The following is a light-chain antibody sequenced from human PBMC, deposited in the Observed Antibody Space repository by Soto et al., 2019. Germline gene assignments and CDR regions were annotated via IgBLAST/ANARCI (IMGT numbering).Light chain of an antibody. CDR2: AAS. J-gene: IGKJ5*01. V-gene: IGKV1-39*01. CDR1: QSISNH. Sequence: DIQMTQSPSSLSASVEDRVIITCRASQSISNHLNWYQQKPGKAPKLLIYAASSLQSGVPSRFSGSGSGTDFTLTISSLQPEDFATYYCQQSYSTRYTFGQGTRLEIK. CDR3: QQSYSTRYT.